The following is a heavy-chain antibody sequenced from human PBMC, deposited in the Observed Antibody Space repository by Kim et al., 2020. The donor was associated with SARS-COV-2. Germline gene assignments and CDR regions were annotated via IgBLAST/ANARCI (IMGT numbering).Heavy chain of an antibody. D-gene: IGHD3-16*01. V-gene: IGHV3-23*01. J-gene: IGHJ4*02. CDR3: ALSIGKIGAYAAFDY. CDR1: GFTFSSYA. Sequence: GGSLRLSCAASGFTFSSYAMSWVRQAPGKGLEWVSAISGSGGSTYYADSVKGRFTISRDNSKNTLYLQMNSLRAEDTAVYYCALSIGKIGAYAAFDYWGQGTLVTVSS. CDR2: ISGSGGST.